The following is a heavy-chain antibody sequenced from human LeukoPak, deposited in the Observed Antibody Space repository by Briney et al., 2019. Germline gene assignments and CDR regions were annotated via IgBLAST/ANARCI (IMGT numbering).Heavy chain of an antibody. V-gene: IGHV1-69*01. CDR1: GCTFSSYA. D-gene: IGHD2-2*01. J-gene: IGHJ6*03. Sequence: SVKVSCKASGCTFSSYAISWVRQAPGQGLEWMGGIIPIFGTANYAQKFQGRVTITADESTSTAYMELSSLRSEDTAVYYCARCMADCSSTSCYDYYYYYMDVWGKGTTVTVSS. CDR3: ARCMADCSSTSCYDYYYYYMDV. CDR2: IIPIFGTA.